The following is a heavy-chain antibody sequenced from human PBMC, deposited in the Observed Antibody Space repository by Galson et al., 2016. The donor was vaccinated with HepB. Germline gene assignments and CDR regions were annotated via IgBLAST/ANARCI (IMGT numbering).Heavy chain of an antibody. J-gene: IGHJ4*02. V-gene: IGHV4-34*01. CDR1: GGSFSGYF. CDR3: ARGQIKGMLWRAPFDN. CDR2: INHSGST. D-gene: IGHD3-3*01. Sequence: ETLSLTCAVSGGSFSGYFWSWIRQPPGKGLEWIGEINHSGSTNYNPSLKSRVPISVDTSKNQFSLKLSSVTAADTAVYFCARGQIKGMLWRAPFDNWGQGTLVTVSS.